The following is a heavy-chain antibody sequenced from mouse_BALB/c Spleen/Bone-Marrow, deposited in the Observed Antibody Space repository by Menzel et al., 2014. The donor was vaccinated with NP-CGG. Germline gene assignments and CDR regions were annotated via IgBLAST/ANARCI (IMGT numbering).Heavy chain of an antibody. CDR1: GFTFTDYY. CDR3: ARFPMDY. Sequence: EVHLVESGGGLVQPGGSLGLSCTTSGFTFTDYYMSWVRQPPGKALEWLAFIRNKANGYTTEYSASVKGRFTISRDNSQSILYLQMNTLRAEDSATYYCARFPMDYWGQGTSVTVSS. V-gene: IGHV7-3*02. J-gene: IGHJ4*01. CDR2: IRNKANGYTT.